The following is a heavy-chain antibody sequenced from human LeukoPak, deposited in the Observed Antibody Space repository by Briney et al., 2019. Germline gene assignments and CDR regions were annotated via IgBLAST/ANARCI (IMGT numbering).Heavy chain of an antibody. V-gene: IGHV3-23*01. CDR3: AREDIVVVVAATSFDY. Sequence: GGSLRLSCAAAGFTFSSYAMSWVRQAPGKGLEWVSAISGSGGSTYYADSVKGRFTISRDNSKNTLYLQMNSLRAEDTAVYYCAREDIVVVVAATSFDYWGQGTLVTVSS. J-gene: IGHJ4*02. CDR2: ISGSGGST. D-gene: IGHD2-15*01. CDR1: GFTFSSYA.